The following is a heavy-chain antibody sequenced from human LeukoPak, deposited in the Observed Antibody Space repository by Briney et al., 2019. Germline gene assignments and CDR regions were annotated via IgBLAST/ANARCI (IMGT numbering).Heavy chain of an antibody. CDR3: ASSERSFGVVITAPIDY. Sequence: ASVKVSCKASGGTFISYAISWVRQAPGQGVEWMGGIIPIFGTANYAQKFQGRVTITADESTSTAYMELSSLRSEDTAVYYCASSERSFGVVITAPIDYWGQGTLVTVSS. V-gene: IGHV1-69*01. D-gene: IGHD3-3*01. CDR1: GGTFISYA. J-gene: IGHJ4*02. CDR2: IIPIFGTA.